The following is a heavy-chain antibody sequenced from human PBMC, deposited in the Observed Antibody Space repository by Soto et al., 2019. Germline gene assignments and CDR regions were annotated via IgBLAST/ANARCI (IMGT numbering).Heavy chain of an antibody. V-gene: IGHV3-30-3*01. CDR3: ARAAIVGAFQH. D-gene: IGHD1-26*01. J-gene: IGHJ1*01. Sequence: QGQLVESGGGVVQPGRSLRLSCAASGFTFSSYAMHWVRQAPGKGLEWVAVISYDGSNKYYADSVKGRFTISRDNSKNTLYLQMNSLRAEDTAVYYCARAAIVGAFQHWGQGTLVTVSS. CDR2: ISYDGSNK. CDR1: GFTFSSYA.